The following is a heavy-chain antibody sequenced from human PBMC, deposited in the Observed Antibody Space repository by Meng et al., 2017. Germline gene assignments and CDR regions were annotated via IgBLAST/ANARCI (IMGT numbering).Heavy chain of an antibody. CDR1: GYTFTSYA. CDR2: IHTNTGNP. Sequence: QVQLVQSVSELKTPGALVKVSCNAAGYTFTSYAMNWVRQAPGQGLECMGLIHTNTGNPTSAQGFTGRFVFSLDTSVSTAYLQISSLKAEDTAVYYCAREPYGYFTDYWGQGTLVTVSS. J-gene: IGHJ4*02. D-gene: IGHD5-18*01. CDR3: AREPYGYFTDY. V-gene: IGHV7-4-1*02.